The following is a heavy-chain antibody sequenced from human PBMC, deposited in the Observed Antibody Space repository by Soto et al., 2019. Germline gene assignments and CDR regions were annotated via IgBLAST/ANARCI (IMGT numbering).Heavy chain of an antibody. D-gene: IGHD5-12*01. Sequence: LGGSLRLSCASSGFTFSSYSMNWVRQAPGKGLEWVSYISSSSSTIYYADSVKGRFTISRDNAKNSLYLQMNSLRAEDTAVYYCTRETKWLNWFDPWGQGTLVTAPQ. J-gene: IGHJ5*02. CDR2: ISSSSSTI. V-gene: IGHV3-48*01. CDR3: TRETKWLNWFDP. CDR1: GFTFSSYS.